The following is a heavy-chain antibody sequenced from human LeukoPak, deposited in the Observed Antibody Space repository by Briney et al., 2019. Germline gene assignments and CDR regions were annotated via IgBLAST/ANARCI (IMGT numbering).Heavy chain of an antibody. CDR2: INHSGNT. J-gene: IGHJ4*02. CDR3: ARHPTYLVEPESSYDYFDY. V-gene: IGHV4-34*01. CDR1: GGSFSGYY. Sequence: SETLSLTCAVYGGSFSGYYWSWIRQPPGKGLEWIGEINHSGNTNYNPSLKSRVTISVDTSKNQFSLKLSSVTAADTAVYYCARHPTYLVEPESSYDYFDYWGQGTLVTVSS. D-gene: IGHD5-12*01.